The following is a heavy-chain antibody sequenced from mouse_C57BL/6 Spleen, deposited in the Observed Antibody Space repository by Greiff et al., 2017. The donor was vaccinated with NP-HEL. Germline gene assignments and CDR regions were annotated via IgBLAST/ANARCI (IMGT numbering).Heavy chain of an antibody. J-gene: IGHJ1*03. CDR3: ARQRGWYFDV. CDR2: ISSGGSYT. CDR1: GFTFSSYG. V-gene: IGHV5-6*01. Sequence: EVQGVESGGDLVKPGGSLKLSCAASGFTFSSYGMSWVRQTPDKRLEWVATISSGGSYTYYPASVKGRFTISRDNAKNTLYLQMSSLKSEDTAMYYCARQRGWYFDVWGTGTTVTVSS.